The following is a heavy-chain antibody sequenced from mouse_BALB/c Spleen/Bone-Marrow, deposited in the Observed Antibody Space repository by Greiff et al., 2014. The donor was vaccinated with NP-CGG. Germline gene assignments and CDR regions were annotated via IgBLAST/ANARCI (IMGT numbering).Heavy chain of an antibody. CDR2: IYPGDGDT. V-gene: IGHV1-80*01. Sequence: QVQLQQSGAELVRPGSSVKISCKASGYAFSSYWMNWVKRRPGQGLEWIGQIYPGDGDTNYNGKFKGKATLTADKSSSTAYMQLSSLTSEDSAVYFCARDYYGSRYYFDYWGQGTTLTVSS. CDR3: ARDYYGSRYYFDY. J-gene: IGHJ2*01. D-gene: IGHD1-1*01. CDR1: GYAFSSYW.